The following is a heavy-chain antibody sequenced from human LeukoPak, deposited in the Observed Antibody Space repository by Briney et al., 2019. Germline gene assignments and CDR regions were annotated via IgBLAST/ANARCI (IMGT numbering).Heavy chain of an antibody. CDR3: ARGLGVYCTNGVCYTSLYFQH. D-gene: IGHD2-8*01. J-gene: IGHJ1*01. Sequence: SETLSITCAVYGGSFSGYYWSWIRQPPGKGLEWIGEINHSGSTNYNPSLKSRVTISVDTSKNQFSLKLSSVTAADTAVYYCARGLGVYCTNGVCYTSLYFQHWGQGTLVTVSS. CDR1: GGSFSGYY. V-gene: IGHV4-34*01. CDR2: INHSGST.